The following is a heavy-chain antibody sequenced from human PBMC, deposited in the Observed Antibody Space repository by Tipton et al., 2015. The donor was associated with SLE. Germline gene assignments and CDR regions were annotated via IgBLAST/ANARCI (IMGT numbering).Heavy chain of an antibody. J-gene: IGHJ3*02. CDR2: ISSSGSTI. Sequence: SLRLSCTASGFTFSSYEMNWVRQAPGKGLEWVSYISSSGSTIYYADSVKGRFTISRDNAKNSLYPQMNSLRAEDTAVYYCARDRGERRSSTSCYGGAFDIWGQGTMVTVSS. CDR1: GFTFSSYE. D-gene: IGHD2-2*01. CDR3: ARDRGERRSSTSCYGGAFDI. V-gene: IGHV3-48*03.